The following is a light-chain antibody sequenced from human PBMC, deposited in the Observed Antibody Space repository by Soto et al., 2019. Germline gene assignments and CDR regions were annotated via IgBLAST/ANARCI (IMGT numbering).Light chain of an antibody. Sequence: LMTQSPATLSVSPGERATLSYRASQSVSSSLAWYQQKPGQAPRLLIYSASTRATGIPARFSGSGSGTEFTLTISSLQSEDFAVYYCQQYNNWPPNTFGQGTKLEIK. CDR1: QSVSSS. CDR2: SAS. CDR3: QQYNNWPPNT. J-gene: IGKJ2*01. V-gene: IGKV3-15*01.